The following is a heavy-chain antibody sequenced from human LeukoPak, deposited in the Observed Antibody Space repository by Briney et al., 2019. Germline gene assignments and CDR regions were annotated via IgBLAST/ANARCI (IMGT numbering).Heavy chain of an antibody. CDR1: GGTFSSYA. J-gene: IGHJ4*02. Sequence: SVKVSCKASGGTFSSYAISWVRQAPGQGLEWMGRIIPILGIANYAQKFQGRVTITADKSTSTAYMELSSLRSEDTAVYYCASRPRRDGYNSLDVWGQGTLVTVSS. V-gene: IGHV1-69*04. CDR3: ASRPRRDGYNSLDV. D-gene: IGHD5-24*01. CDR2: IIPILGIA.